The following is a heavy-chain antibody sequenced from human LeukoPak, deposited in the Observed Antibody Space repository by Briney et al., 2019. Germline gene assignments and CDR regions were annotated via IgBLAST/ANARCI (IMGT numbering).Heavy chain of an antibody. Sequence: RGSLRLSCAASGFTVSSNYMNWVRQAPGKGLEWVSVTYSGGSTCYADSVKGRFTISRDNSKNTLYLQMNSLRAEDTAVYYCAREAVTRNYFDYWGQGTLVTVSS. J-gene: IGHJ4*02. CDR3: AREAVTRNYFDY. CDR1: GFTVSSNY. D-gene: IGHD4-17*01. CDR2: TYSGGST. V-gene: IGHV3-53*01.